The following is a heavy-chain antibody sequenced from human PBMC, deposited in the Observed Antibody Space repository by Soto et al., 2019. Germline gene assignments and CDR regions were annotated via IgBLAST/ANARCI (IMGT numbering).Heavy chain of an antibody. V-gene: IGHV3-23*01. CDR1: GFTFSSYG. J-gene: IGHJ4*02. Sequence: EVQLLGSGGGLVQPGGSLTLSCAASGFTFSSYGMTWVRQDPGKGLEWVSFSSATGSGRYYADSVKGRFTISRDNSKNTLYLQMSSLRADDTAVYYCAKDRRAGGNYGFYSDFWGQGALVIVSS. CDR3: AKDRRAGGNYGFYSDF. D-gene: IGHD1-7*01. CDR2: SSATGSGR.